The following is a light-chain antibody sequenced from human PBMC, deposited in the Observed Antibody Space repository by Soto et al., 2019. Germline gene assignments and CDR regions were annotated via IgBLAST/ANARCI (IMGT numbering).Light chain of an antibody. CDR2: YDD. V-gene: IGLV1-36*01. J-gene: IGLJ2*01. Sequence: QSVLTQPPSVSEAPRQRATISCSGSSSNIGNNGVNWYQHLPGKAPNLLIYYDDLLPSGVSDRFSGSKSGTSASLAISGLQSEDEADYYCATWDDSLNGAVFGGGTKLTVL. CDR1: SSNIGNNG. CDR3: ATWDDSLNGAV.